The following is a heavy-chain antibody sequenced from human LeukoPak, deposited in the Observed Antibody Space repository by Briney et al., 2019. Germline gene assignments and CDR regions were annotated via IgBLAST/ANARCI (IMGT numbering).Heavy chain of an antibody. D-gene: IGHD3-10*01. V-gene: IGHV1-2*04. CDR3: ARDAGGLLWFGEFPGANFDY. CDR2: INPNSGGT. Sequence: ASVKVSCKASGYTFTGYYMHWVRQAPGQGLEWMGWINPNSGGTNYAQKFQGWVTMTRDTSISTAYMELSRLRSDDTAVYYCARDAGGLLWFGEFPGANFDYWGQGTLVTVSS. J-gene: IGHJ4*02. CDR1: GYTFTGYY.